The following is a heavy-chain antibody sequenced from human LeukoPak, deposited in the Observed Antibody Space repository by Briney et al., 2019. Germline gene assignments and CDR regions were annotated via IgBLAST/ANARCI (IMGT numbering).Heavy chain of an antibody. D-gene: IGHD4-4*01. CDR2: ISSSSSYI. CDR3: ARQLGNYRPDQ. J-gene: IGHJ4*02. CDR1: GFTFSSYS. V-gene: IGHV3-21*04. Sequence: GGSLRLSCAASGFTFSSYSMNWVRQAPGKGLEWVSSISSSSSYIYYADSVKGRFTISRDNAKNSLYLQMNSLKASDTAIYYCARQLGNYRPDQWGQGTLVTVSS.